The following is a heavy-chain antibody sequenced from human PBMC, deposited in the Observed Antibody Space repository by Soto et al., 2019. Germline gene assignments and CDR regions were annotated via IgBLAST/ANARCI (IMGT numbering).Heavy chain of an antibody. CDR1: GFTFSSYE. CDR3: ARGKVPAAILPFDY. D-gene: IGHD2-2*02. V-gene: IGHV3-48*03. CDR2: ISSSGSTI. J-gene: IGHJ4*02. Sequence: EVQLVESGGGLVQPGGSLRLSCAASGFTFSSYEMNWVRQAPGKGLEWVSYISSSGSTIYYADSVKGRFTISRDNAKNSLYLQMNSLRAEDTAVYYCARGKVPAAILPFDYWGQGTLVTVSS.